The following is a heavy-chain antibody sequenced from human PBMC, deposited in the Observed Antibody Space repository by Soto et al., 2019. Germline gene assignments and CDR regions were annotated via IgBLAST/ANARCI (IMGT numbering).Heavy chain of an antibody. V-gene: IGHV3-21*01. CDR2: ISSSSSYI. Sequence: GGSLRLSCAASGFTLSSYRMNWVGQAPGQGLEWVSSISSSSSYIYYADSVKGRFTISRDNAKNSLYLQMNSLRAEDTAVYYCARGSRSSGAARPRNYYYYMDVWGKGTTVTVSS. CDR3: ARGSRSSGAARPRNYYYYMDV. J-gene: IGHJ6*03. D-gene: IGHD6-6*01. CDR1: GFTLSSYR.